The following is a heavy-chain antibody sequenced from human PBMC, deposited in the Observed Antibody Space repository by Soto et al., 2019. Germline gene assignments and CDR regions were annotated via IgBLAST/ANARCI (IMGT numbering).Heavy chain of an antibody. CDR2: INDSGGT. D-gene: IGHD6-13*01. V-gene: IGHV4-34*01. Sequence: PSESLSLTCSVYGWSFRGYYWTWIRQPPGKGLEWIGEINDSGGTDYNPSLKSRVTISLDTSKNQLSLKLSSVTAADTAVYYCARGRKGFSSSCYVDWGQGTLVTVSS. CDR3: ARGRKGFSSSCYVD. J-gene: IGHJ4*02. CDR1: GWSFRGYY.